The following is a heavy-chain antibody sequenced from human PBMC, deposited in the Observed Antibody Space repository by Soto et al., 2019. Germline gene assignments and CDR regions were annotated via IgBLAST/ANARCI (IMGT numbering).Heavy chain of an antibody. Sequence: QVQLGQSGAEVKMPGSSVKISCETSGYTFTGQYVHWVRLAPGQGLEWMGCINPYSGTTNYGENFEGRVTVTRDTSLSTVYMELDRLRSDDTAVYYCARGQDMGTYSRVLAYWGQGTLVTVSS. CDR2: INPYSGTT. J-gene: IGHJ4*02. V-gene: IGHV1-2*02. D-gene: IGHD3-10*01. CDR1: GYTFTGQY. CDR3: ARGQDMGTYSRVLAY.